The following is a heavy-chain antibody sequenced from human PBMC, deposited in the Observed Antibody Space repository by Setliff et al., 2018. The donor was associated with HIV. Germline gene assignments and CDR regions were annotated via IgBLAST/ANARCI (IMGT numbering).Heavy chain of an antibody. CDR2: ISPYNGNT. D-gene: IGHD2-15*01. CDR3: AKDGISGGAYPPYYFDY. V-gene: IGHV1-18*01. CDR1: GYTFTNYD. Sequence: ASVKVSCKASGYTFTNYDVTWVRQAPGQGLEWMGWISPYNGNTNCAQKFQGRVTMTTDTSTSTAYMELSSLRSEDTAVYYCAKDGISGGAYPPYYFDYWGQGTLVTVSS. J-gene: IGHJ4*02.